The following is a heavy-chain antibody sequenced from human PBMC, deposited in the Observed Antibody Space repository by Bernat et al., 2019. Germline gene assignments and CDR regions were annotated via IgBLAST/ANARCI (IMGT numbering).Heavy chain of an antibody. CDR1: GFTFSSYS. D-gene: IGHD2-2*02. Sequence: EVQLVESGGGLVQPGGSLRVSCAASGFTFSSYSMNWVRQAPGKGLEWVSYISSGSSTICYADSVKGRFTISRDNARNSVYLQMNSLRDEDTAVYYCARGKKDCSSTSCYSRGYNWFDPWGQGTLVTVSS. CDR2: ISSGSSTI. CDR3: ARGKKDCSSTSCYSRGYNWFDP. V-gene: IGHV3-48*02. J-gene: IGHJ5*02.